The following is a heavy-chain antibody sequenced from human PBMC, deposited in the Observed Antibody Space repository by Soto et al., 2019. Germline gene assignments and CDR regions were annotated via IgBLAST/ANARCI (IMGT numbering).Heavy chain of an antibody. CDR3: ARDRSPSYCGGDCYKYFQH. CDR2: IIPIFGTA. CDR1: GGTFSSYA. J-gene: IGHJ1*01. D-gene: IGHD2-21*02. V-gene: IGHV1-69*01. Sequence: QVQLVQSGAEVKKPGSSVKVSCKASGGTFSSYAISWVRQAPGQGLEWMGGIIPIFGTANYAQKFQGRVTITADESTSTAYMELSSLRSGDTAVYYCARDRSPSYCGGDCYKYFQHWGQGTLVTVSS.